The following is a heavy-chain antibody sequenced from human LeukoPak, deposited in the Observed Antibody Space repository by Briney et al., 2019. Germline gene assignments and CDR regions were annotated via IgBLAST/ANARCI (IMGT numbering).Heavy chain of an antibody. CDR2: INPNSGGT. D-gene: IGHD1-26*01. CDR3: ARVEGGGSYSRYYYGMDV. CDR1: GYTFTSYG. Sequence: ASVKVSCKASGYTFTSYGISWVRQAPGQGLEWVGWINPNSGGTNYAQKFQGRVTMTRDTSISTAYMELSRLRSDDTAVYYCARVEGGGSYSRYYYGMDVWGQGTTVTVSS. J-gene: IGHJ6*02. V-gene: IGHV1-2*02.